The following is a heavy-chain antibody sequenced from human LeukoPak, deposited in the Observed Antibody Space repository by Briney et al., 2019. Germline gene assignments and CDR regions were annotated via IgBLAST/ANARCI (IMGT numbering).Heavy chain of an antibody. CDR1: GGSSRSYY. D-gene: IGHD3-22*01. CDR2: IYTSGST. V-gene: IGHV4-4*07. CDR3: ARVSSYYDSSEDY. Sequence: SETMSLTSTVSGGSSRSYYWSWIRKPAGKGLEWIGRIYTSGSTNYNPSLKSRVTMSVDTSKNQLSLKLSSVTAADTAVCYCARVSSYYDSSEDYWGQGTLVTVSS. J-gene: IGHJ4*02.